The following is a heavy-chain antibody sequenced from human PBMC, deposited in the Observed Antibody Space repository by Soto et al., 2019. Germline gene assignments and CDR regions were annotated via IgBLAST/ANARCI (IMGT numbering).Heavy chain of an antibody. D-gene: IGHD6-13*01. CDR2: IISSSSYI. V-gene: IGHV3-21*01. CDR3: ARGQGNPDYYYYYGMDV. J-gene: IGHJ6*02. CDR1: GFTFSSYS. Sequence: XGSLRLSCAASGFTFSSYSMNWVRQAPGKGLEWVSSIISSSSYIYYADSVKGRFTISRDNAKNSLYLQMNSLRAEDTAVYYCARGQGNPDYYYYYGMDVWGQGTTVTVSS.